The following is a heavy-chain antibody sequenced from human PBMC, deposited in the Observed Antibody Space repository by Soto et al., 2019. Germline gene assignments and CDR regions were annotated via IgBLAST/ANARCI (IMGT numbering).Heavy chain of an antibody. CDR3: ARGGRDGYIELYYFDY. J-gene: IGHJ4*02. V-gene: IGHV1-69*01. CDR1: GGTFSSYA. Sequence: QVQLVQSGAEVKKPGSSVKVSCKASGGTFSSYAISWVRQAPGQGLEWMGGIIPIFGTANYAQKFQGRVTITADESTRTAYMELSSLRSEDTAVYYCARGGRDGYIELYYFDYWGQGTLVTVSS. D-gene: IGHD5-12*01. CDR2: IIPIFGTA.